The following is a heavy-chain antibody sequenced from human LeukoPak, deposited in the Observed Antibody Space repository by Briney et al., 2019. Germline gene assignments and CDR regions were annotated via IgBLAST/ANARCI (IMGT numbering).Heavy chain of an antibody. CDR2: ISSSSSTI. Sequence: GGSLRLSCAASGFTFSSYSMNWVRQAPGKGLEWVSYISSSSSTIYYADSVKGRFTISRDNAKNSLYLQMNSLRAEDPAIYYCAQDRGATVTTFVNWGQGTLVTVSS. V-gene: IGHV3-48*01. D-gene: IGHD4-17*01. J-gene: IGHJ4*02. CDR3: AQDRGATVTTFVN. CDR1: GFTFSSYS.